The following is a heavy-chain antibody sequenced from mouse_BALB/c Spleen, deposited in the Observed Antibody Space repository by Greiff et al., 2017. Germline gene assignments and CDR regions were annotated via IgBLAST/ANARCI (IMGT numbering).Heavy chain of an antibody. CDR3: ARRTGTPYYYAMDY. D-gene: IGHD4-1*01. CDR2: ISYDGSN. V-gene: IGHV3-6*02. J-gene: IGHJ4*01. CDR1: GYSITSGYY. Sequence: EVKLQESGPGLVKPSQSLSLTCSVTGYSITSGYYWNWIRQFPGNKLEWMGYISYDGSNNYNPSLKNRISITRDTSKNQFFLKLNSVTTEDTATYYCARRTGTPYYYAMDYWGQGTSVTVSS.